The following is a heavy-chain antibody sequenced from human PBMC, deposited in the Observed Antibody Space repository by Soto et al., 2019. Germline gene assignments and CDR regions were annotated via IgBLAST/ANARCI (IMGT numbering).Heavy chain of an antibody. D-gene: IGHD3-10*02. Sequence: SVKVSCKASGGTFSSYTISWVRHAPGQGLEWMGRIIPILGIANYAQKFQGRVTITADKSTSTAYMELSSLRSEDTAVYYCASTLILGGAYVTPFDYWGQGTLVTVSS. V-gene: IGHV1-69*02. CDR3: ASTLILGGAYVTPFDY. J-gene: IGHJ4*02. CDR1: GGTFSSYT. CDR2: IIPILGIA.